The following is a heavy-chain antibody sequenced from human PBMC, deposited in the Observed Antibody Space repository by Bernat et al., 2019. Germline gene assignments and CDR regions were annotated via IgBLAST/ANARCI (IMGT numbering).Heavy chain of an antibody. CDR2: IWYDGSNK. Sequence: QVQLVESGGGVVQPGRSLGLSCAASGFTFSSYGMHWVRQAPGKGLEWVAVIWYDGSNKYYADSVKGRFTISRDNSKNTLYLQMNSLRAEDTAVYYCAREVVGAKDYWGQGTLVTVSS. J-gene: IGHJ4*02. D-gene: IGHD1-26*01. V-gene: IGHV3-33*01. CDR3: AREVVGAKDY. CDR1: GFTFSSYG.